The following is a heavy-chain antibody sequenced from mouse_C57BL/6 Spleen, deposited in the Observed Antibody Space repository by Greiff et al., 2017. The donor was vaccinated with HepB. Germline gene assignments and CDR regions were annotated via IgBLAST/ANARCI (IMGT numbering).Heavy chain of an antibody. V-gene: IGHV1-19*01. J-gene: IGHJ1*03. CDR3: ARDHSKWWYFDV. CDR1: GYTFTDYY. Sequence: EVQLQQSGPVLVKPGASVKMSCKASGYTFTDYYMNWVKQSHGKSLEWIGVINPYNGGTSYNQKFKGKATLTVDKSSSTAYMELNSLTSEDSAVYYCARDHSKWWYFDVWGTGTTVTVSS. CDR2: INPYNGGT. D-gene: IGHD2-5*01.